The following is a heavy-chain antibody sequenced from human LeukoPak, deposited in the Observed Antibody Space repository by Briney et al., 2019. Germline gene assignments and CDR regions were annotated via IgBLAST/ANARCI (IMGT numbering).Heavy chain of an antibody. CDR2: IWYDGSNK. D-gene: IGHD6-19*01. CDR3: ARGPGGWYVDY. V-gene: IGHV3-33*01. CDR1: GFTFSSYG. J-gene: IGHJ4*02. Sequence: GRSLRLSCAASGFTFSSYGMHWVRQAPGKGLEWVAVIWYDGSNKYYADSVKGRFTISRDNSKNTLYLQMNSLRAEDTAVYYCARGPGGWYVDYWGQGTLVTVSS.